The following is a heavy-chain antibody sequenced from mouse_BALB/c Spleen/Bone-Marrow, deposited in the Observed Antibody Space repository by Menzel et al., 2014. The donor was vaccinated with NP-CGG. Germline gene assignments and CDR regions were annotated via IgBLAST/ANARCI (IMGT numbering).Heavy chain of an antibody. J-gene: IGHJ2*01. Sequence: EVMLVESGGGLVKPGGSLKLSCAASGFTFSSYAMSWVRQTPEKRLEWVASISSGGSTYYPDSVKGRFTISRDNARNILCLQISSLRSEDTAMYYCARGGGWLLSFGYWGQGTTLTVSS. V-gene: IGHV5-6-5*01. CDR2: ISSGGST. D-gene: IGHD2-3*01. CDR1: GFTFSSYA. CDR3: ARGGGWLLSFGY.